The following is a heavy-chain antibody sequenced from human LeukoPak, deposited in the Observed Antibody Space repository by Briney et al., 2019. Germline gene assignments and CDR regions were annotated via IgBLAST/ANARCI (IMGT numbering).Heavy chain of an antibody. CDR2: ISAYNGKT. CDR3: ARTNLDCKNRVCYDY. Sequence: ASVKVSCKASGYTFSNYGVSWVRQAPGQGLEWMGWISAYNGKTYYAQKFQGRVTVTTDTSTTTAYMDLRSLRSDDTAVYYCARTNLDCKNRVCYDYWGQGTLVTVSS. V-gene: IGHV1-18*01. D-gene: IGHD2-8*01. CDR1: GYTFSNYG. J-gene: IGHJ4*02.